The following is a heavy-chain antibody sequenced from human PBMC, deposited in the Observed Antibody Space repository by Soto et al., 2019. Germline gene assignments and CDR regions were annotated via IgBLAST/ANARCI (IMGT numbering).Heavy chain of an antibody. CDR2: INNHGNDV. V-gene: IGHV3-74*01. D-gene: IGHD5-12*01. CDR1: GFSISGYW. Sequence: EVQLVESGGGLVQPGGSLRLSCAVSGFSISGYWMHWVRQVPGKGLVWVSRINNHGNDVSYADSVKGRFIISRDNAQNTLYLQINSPTADDTAIYYCTRGASGYGNFDYWGQGVLLTV. J-gene: IGHJ4*02. CDR3: TRGASGYGNFDY.